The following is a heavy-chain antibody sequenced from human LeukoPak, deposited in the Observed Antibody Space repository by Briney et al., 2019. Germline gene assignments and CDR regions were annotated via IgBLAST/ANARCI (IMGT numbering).Heavy chain of an antibody. CDR3: ASFHCSGGSCYLDY. CDR2: INPSGGIT. CDR1: GYTLTRYY. Sequence: GASVKVSCKAFGYTLTRYYIHWVRQAPGQGLEWLGIINPSGGITRSAHKFQGRVTMTRDTSTSTVYMELSSLRSEDTAVYYCASFHCSGGSCYLDYWGQGTLVTVSS. V-gene: IGHV1-46*01. D-gene: IGHD2-15*01. J-gene: IGHJ4*02.